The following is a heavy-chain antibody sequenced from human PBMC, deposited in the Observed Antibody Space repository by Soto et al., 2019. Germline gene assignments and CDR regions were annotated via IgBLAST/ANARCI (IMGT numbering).Heavy chain of an antibody. CDR2: ISYDGSNK. CDR3: AREASSGYYYY. Sequence: GGSLRLSCAASGFTFSSYAMHWVRQAPGKGLEWVAVISYDGSNKYYADSVKGRFTISRDNSKNTLYLQMNSLRAEDTAVYYCAREASSGYYYYWGQGTLVTVSS. CDR1: GFTFSSYA. D-gene: IGHD3-22*01. V-gene: IGHV3-30-3*01. J-gene: IGHJ4*02.